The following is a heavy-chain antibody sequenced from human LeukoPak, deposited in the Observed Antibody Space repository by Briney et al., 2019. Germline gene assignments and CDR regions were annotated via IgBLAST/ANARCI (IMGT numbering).Heavy chain of an antibody. J-gene: IGHJ3*02. D-gene: IGHD6-19*01. CDR3: ARSSSGWYQGPSYAFDI. CDR2: IYHSGTT. V-gene: IGHV4-38-2*02. CDR1: GYSISSGYF. Sequence: SETLSLTCTVSGYSISSGYFWGWSRQPPGKGLEWIGSIYHSGTTYYNPSLKSRVTISVDTSKNQFSLKLSSVTAADTAVYYCARSSSGWYQGPSYAFDIWGQGTMVTVSS.